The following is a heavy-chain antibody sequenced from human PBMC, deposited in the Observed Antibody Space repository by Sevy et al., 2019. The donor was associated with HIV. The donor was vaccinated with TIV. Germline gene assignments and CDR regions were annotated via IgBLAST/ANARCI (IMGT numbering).Heavy chain of an antibody. CDR3: AKDRVSGTDDTGDFDY. CDR1: GFTFSIYA. V-gene: IGHV3-23*01. Sequence: GGSLRLSCAASGFTFSIYAMSWVRQAPGKGLEWVSVISITGGSTYYADSVKGRFTISRDNSNNTLYLQMNTLRAEDTAVYYCAKDRVSGTDDTGDFDYWGQGTLVTVSS. CDR2: ISITGGST. J-gene: IGHJ4*02. D-gene: IGHD3-22*01.